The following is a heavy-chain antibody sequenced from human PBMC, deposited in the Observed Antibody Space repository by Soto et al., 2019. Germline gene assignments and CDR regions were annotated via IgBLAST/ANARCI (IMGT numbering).Heavy chain of an antibody. CDR3: GRAFVGTTGSSFSYYLDN. CDR2: SRNKAYSYTT. V-gene: IGHV3-72*01. CDR1: GFTFSDHY. J-gene: IGHJ4*02. Sequence: GGSLRLSCAASGFTFSDHYMDWVRQAPGKGLEWVGRSRNKAYSYTTEYASSVKGRFTLSRDDSKSSLYLQMNSLKTEDTAVYYCGRAFVGTTGSSFSYYLDNWGQGTLVTVSS. D-gene: IGHD1-26*01.